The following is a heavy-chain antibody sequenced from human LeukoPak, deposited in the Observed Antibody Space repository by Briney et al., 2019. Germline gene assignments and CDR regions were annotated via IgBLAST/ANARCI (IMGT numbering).Heavy chain of an antibody. CDR3: AIGTAVAGPFDY. CDR2: IYYSWST. D-gene: IGHD6-19*01. CDR1: GGSFSIYY. J-gene: IGHJ4*02. Sequence: SETLSLTCTVSGGSFSIYYWRWIRQPRGKGLECVGYIYYSWSTNYNPSPKSRVTISVDTSKNQFSLKLSSVTAADTAVYYCAIGTAVAGPFDYWGQGTLVTVSS. V-gene: IGHV4-59*13.